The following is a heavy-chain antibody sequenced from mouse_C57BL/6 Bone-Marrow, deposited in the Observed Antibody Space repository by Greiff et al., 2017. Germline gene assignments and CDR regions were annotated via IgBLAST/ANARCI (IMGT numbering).Heavy chain of an antibody. CDR3: ATYSYAMDY. CDR2: IHPNSGST. CDR1: GYTFTSYW. D-gene: IGHD2-10*01. V-gene: IGHV1-64*01. J-gene: IGHJ4*01. Sequence: VKLVESGAELVKPGASVKLSCKASGYTFTSYWMHWVKQRPGQGLEWIGMIHPNSGSTNYNEKFKSKATLTVDKSSSTAYMQLSSLTSEDSAVYYCATYSYAMDYWGQGTSVTVSS.